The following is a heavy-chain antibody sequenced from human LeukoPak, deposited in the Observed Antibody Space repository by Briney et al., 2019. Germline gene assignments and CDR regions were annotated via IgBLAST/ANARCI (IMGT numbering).Heavy chain of an antibody. J-gene: IGHJ5*02. CDR1: GGSISSYY. Sequence: SETLSLTCTVSGGSISSYYWSWIRQPPGKGLEWIGYIYYSGNTNYNPSLKSRVTISVDTSKNQFSLKLSSVTAADTAVYYCAREVAAAGGHNWFDPWGQGTLVTVSS. V-gene: IGHV4-59*01. CDR2: IYYSGNT. CDR3: AREVAAAGGHNWFDP. D-gene: IGHD6-13*01.